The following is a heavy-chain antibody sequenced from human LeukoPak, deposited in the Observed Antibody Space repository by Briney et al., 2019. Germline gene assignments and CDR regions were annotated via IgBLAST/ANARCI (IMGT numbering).Heavy chain of an antibody. CDR3: ARETTVEAFDI. Sequence: GGSLRLSCAASGFTFNRYSMNWVRQAPGKGLEWVSSIGSSSSSIYYADSVKGRFTISRDNAKNSLFLQMNSLRAEDTTVYYCARETTVEAFDIWGQGTMVTVSS. CDR2: IGSSSSSI. D-gene: IGHD4-23*01. V-gene: IGHV3-21*01. CDR1: GFTFNRYS. J-gene: IGHJ3*02.